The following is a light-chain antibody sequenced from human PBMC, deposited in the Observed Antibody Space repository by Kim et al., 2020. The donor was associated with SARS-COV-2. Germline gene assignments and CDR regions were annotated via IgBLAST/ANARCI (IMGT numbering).Light chain of an antibody. CDR1: ALPKQY. Sequence: SYELTQPPSVSVSPGQTARITCSGDALPKQYAYWYQQKPGQAPVLLIYKDTERPSGIPERFSGSSSGTTVTLTISGVQAEDVADYYCQSADSSGTPWVFGGGTQLTVL. CDR3: QSADSSGTPWV. CDR2: KDT. J-gene: IGLJ3*02. V-gene: IGLV3-25*03.